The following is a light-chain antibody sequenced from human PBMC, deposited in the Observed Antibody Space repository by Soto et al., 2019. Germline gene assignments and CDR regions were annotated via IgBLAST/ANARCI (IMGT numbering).Light chain of an antibody. CDR2: GAS. CDR1: QSVSSN. J-gene: IGKJ2*02. V-gene: IGKV3-15*01. CDR3: QQYNNWLPCT. Sequence: EIVMTQSPATLSVSPGERATLSCRTSQSVSSNLAWYQQKPGQAPRLLIYGASTRATGIPARFSGSGSGTEFTLHINSLQSEDFAVYYCQQYNNWLPCTFGQGTKLEIK.